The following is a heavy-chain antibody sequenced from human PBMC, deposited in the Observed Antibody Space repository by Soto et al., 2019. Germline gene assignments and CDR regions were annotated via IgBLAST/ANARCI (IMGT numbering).Heavy chain of an antibody. J-gene: IGHJ4*02. Sequence: EVQLAESGGGLLQPGGSLRLSCAASGFTFSDHYMDWVRQAPGKGLEWVGRSRDKAHSHTTEYAASVKGRFTISRGDSENLLYLQMSTLKAEDPAVYYSASVVVSTGYFDYWGQGTLVSVSS. V-gene: IGHV3-72*01. CDR3: ASVVVSTGYFDY. D-gene: IGHD5-12*01. CDR1: GFTFSDHY. CDR2: SRDKAHSHTT.